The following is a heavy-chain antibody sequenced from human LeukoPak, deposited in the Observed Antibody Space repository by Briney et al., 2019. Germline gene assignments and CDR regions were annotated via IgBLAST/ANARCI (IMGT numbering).Heavy chain of an antibody. D-gene: IGHD5-18*01. Sequence: SETLSLTCAVYGGSFSGYYWSWIRQPPGKGLEWIGEINHSGSTNYNPSLKSRVTISVDTSKNQFSLKLSSVTAADTAVYYCARQEGYPGGYFDLWGRGTLVTVSS. CDR1: GGSFSGYY. CDR2: INHSGST. CDR3: ARQEGYPGGYFDL. V-gene: IGHV4-34*01. J-gene: IGHJ2*01.